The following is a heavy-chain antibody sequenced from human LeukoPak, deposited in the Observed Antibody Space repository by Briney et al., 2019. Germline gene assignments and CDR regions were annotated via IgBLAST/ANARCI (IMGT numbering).Heavy chain of an antibody. D-gene: IGHD3-10*01. V-gene: IGHV4-61*02. CDR3: ARDWMVRGEDAFDI. CDR2: IYTSGST. J-gene: IGHJ3*02. CDR1: GGSISSSSYY. Sequence: SETLSLTCTVSGGSISSSSYYWSWIRQPAGKGLEWIVRIYTSGSTNYNPSLKSRVTMSVDTSKNQFSLKLSSVTAADTAVYYCARDWMVRGEDAFDIWGQGTMVTVSS.